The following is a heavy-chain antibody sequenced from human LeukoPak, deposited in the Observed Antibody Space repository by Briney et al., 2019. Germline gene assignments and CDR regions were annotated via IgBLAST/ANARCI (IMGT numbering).Heavy chain of an antibody. Sequence: SETLSLTCTVSGGSISSSGYYWGWIRQPPGKGLEWIGSMYYSGSTYYNPSLKSRVTISVDTSKNQFSLKLSSVTAADTALYYCAKHYMGSSYNHGLDCWGQGTLVTVSS. V-gene: IGHV4-39*01. D-gene: IGHD3-10*01. CDR2: MYYSGST. CDR1: GGSISSSGYY. CDR3: AKHYMGSSYNHGLDC. J-gene: IGHJ4*02.